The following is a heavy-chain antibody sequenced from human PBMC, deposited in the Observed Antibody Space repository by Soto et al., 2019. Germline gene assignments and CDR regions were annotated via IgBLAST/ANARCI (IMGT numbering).Heavy chain of an antibody. D-gene: IGHD3-22*01. Sequence: ASVKVSCKASGGTFSSYASCWVRQAPGQGLEWMGGIIPIFGTANYAQKFQGRVTITADESTSTAYMELSSLRSEDTAVYYCAAFMIVVIHSNDDYSGLGVWGQGATVTVSS. V-gene: IGHV1-69*13. CDR1: GGTFSSYA. J-gene: IGHJ6*02. CDR3: AAFMIVVIHSNDDYSGLGV. CDR2: IIPIFGTA.